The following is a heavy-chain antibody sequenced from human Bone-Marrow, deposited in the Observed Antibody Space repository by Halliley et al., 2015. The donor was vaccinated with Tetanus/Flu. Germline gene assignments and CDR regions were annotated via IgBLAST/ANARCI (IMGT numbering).Heavy chain of an antibody. Sequence: SLRLSCAASGVTLTTYAMSWVRLGPGKRLEWVSGISGNGVSTYYADSVKGRFPISRDNSKNTLYLQMNSLRAEDTAVYYCAKDKAGDYSNWGGLDYPDYGMDVWGQGTTVTVSS. V-gene: IGHV3-23*01. CDR3: AKDKAGDYSNWGGLDYPDYGMDV. CDR1: GVTLTTYA. CDR2: ISGNGVST. D-gene: IGHD4-4*01. J-gene: IGHJ6*02.